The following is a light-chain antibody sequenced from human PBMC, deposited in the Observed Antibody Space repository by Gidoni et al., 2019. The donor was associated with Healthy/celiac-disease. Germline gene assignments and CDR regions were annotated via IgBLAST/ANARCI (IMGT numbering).Light chain of an antibody. CDR1: QGISSY. Sequence: DIQLTQSPSFLSASVGDRVTITCRASQGISSYLAWYQQKPGKAPKLLIYAASTLQSVVPSRFSGSGSGTEFTLTISSLQPEDFATYYSQQINSYPRTFGQGTRVEIK. V-gene: IGKV1-9*01. CDR2: AAS. CDR3: QQINSYPRT. J-gene: IGKJ1*01.